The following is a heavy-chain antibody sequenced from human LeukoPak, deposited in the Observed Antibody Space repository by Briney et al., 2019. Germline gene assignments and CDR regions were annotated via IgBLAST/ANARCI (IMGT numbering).Heavy chain of an antibody. J-gene: IGHJ6*02. V-gene: IGHV3-21*01. CDR3: GRYYVMDV. CDR1: GFTFSSYS. Sequence: GGALRLSCADSGFTFSSYSMKGVRQAPGKGREWVSSICSSSSYIYYADSVKGRFTISRDNAKNSLYLQMNSLRAEDTAVYYCGRYYVMDVWGQGTSVTVSS. CDR2: ICSSSSYI.